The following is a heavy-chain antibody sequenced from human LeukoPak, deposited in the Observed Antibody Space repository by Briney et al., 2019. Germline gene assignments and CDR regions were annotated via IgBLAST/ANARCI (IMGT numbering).Heavy chain of an antibody. CDR2: ITGSGGNT. CDR1: GFIFSSYS. CDR3: AKAASSSWPSYYYGMDV. D-gene: IGHD6-13*01. Sequence: PGGSLRLSCAASGFIFSSYSMSWVRQAPGMGLEWVSVITGSGGNTYYADSVKGLFTISKDNSKNTVYLQMSSLRVDDTAVYYCAKAASSSWPSYYYGMDVWGQGTTVTVSS. J-gene: IGHJ6*02. V-gene: IGHV3-23*01.